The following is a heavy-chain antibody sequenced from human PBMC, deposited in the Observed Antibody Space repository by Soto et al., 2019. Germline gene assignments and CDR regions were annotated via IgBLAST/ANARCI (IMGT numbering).Heavy chain of an antibody. Sequence: QVQLQESGPGLVKASETLSLTCSVSGGSVNAYYWSWIRQSPGKGLEWIGYIFSSGSTNYNPSLKSRGTLSVDVSKNQFSLKLTSVTAADTAVYYCARDNFYGPYGMDVWGQGTTVTVSS. CDR3: ARDNFYGPYGMDV. V-gene: IGHV4-59*02. J-gene: IGHJ6*02. CDR2: IFSSGST. CDR1: GGSVNAYY. D-gene: IGHD3-10*01.